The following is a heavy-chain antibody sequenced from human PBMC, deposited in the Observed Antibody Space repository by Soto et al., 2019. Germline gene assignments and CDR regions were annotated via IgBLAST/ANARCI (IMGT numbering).Heavy chain of an antibody. CDR3: AKAQGIAASHGID. Sequence: QVQLVESGGGVVQPGRSLRLSCAASGFTFNNYGMHWVRQAPGKGLEWVAVISNDGSDKYYADSVKGRLTISRDNSKNTVYLQMNSLRAEDTAVYYCAKAQGIAASHGIDWGQGTMVTVSS. CDR2: ISNDGSDK. CDR1: GFTFNNYG. J-gene: IGHJ3*01. V-gene: IGHV3-30*18. D-gene: IGHD6-13*01.